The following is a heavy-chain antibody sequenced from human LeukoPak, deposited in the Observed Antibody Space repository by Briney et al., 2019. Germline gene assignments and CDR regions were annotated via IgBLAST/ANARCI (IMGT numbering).Heavy chain of an antibody. CDR3: ARRRGRIGQH. Sequence: SETLSLTCAVYGGSCSRYYWSWIRQPPGKGLELIGEINHSGSTNYNPSLESRVTISVDTSKKQFSLKLSSVTAADTAVYYCARRRGRIGQHWGQGTLVTVSS. J-gene: IGHJ1*01. CDR1: GGSCSRYY. CDR2: INHSGST. D-gene: IGHD1-26*01. V-gene: IGHV4-34*01.